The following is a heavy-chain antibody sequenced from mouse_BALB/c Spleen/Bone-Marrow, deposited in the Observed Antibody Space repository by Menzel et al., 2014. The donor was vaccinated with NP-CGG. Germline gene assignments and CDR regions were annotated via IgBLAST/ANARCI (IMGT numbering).Heavy chain of an antibody. D-gene: IGHD2-14*01. V-gene: IGHV1S127*01. CDR1: GYTFTSYW. J-gene: IGHJ2*01. CDR2: IDPSDSYT. Sequence: QVQLQQSGAELVKPGASVKMSCKASGYTFTSYWMHWVKQRPGQGLEWIGTIDPSDSYTSYNQKFKGKATLTVDTSSSTAYVDLSSLTSEDSAVYYCARGDPYYRYSDYWGQGTTLTVSS. CDR3: ARGDPYYRYSDY.